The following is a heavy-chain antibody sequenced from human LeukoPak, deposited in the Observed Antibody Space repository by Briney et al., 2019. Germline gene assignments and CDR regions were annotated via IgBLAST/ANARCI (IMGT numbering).Heavy chain of an antibody. V-gene: IGHV4-38-2*01. CDR3: ARGGIVVAVYFDF. J-gene: IGHJ4*02. CDR2: IYHTGSS. CDR1: GYSISNDYY. Sequence: SETLSLTCDVSGYSISNDYYWGCIRPPPGKGLEWIGSIYHTGSSYYNPSLKSRVAISVDTSKNELFLKMRSVTAADTAVYYCARGGIVVAVYFDFWGRGTLVTVSS. D-gene: IGHD2-15*01.